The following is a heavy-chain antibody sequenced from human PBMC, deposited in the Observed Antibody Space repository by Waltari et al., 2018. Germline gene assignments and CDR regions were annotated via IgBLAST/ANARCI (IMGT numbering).Heavy chain of an antibody. CDR1: GFTFSTYA. CDR3: DASDY. J-gene: IGHJ4*02. Sequence: EVQLLESGGGLVQPGGSLRLSCAASGFTFSTYAMTWVRQAPGKGLEWVSAIGGGGTNTYYTDSVKGRFTISRDNSKNMLYLQMNNLRAEDTAVYYCDASDYWGQGTLVTVSS. V-gene: IGHV3-23*01. CDR2: IGGGGTNT.